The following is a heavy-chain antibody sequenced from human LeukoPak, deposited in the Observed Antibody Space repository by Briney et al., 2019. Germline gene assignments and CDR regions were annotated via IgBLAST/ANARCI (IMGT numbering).Heavy chain of an antibody. CDR1: GGSISSYY. D-gene: IGHD3-22*01. Sequence: SETLSLTCTVSGGSISSYYWSWIRQPPGKGLEWIGYIYYSGSTNYNHSLKSRVTISVDTSKNQFSLKLSSVTAADTAVYYCARDRDYYDSSGPPTADYYMDVWGKGTTVTVSS. CDR2: IYYSGST. V-gene: IGHV4-59*01. CDR3: ARDRDYYDSSGPPTADYYMDV. J-gene: IGHJ6*03.